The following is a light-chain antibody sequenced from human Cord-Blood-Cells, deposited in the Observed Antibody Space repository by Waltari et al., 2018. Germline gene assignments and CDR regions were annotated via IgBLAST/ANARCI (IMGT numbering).Light chain of an antibody. V-gene: IGKV1-39*01. CDR2: AAS. Sequence: DIQMTQSPSSLSASVGDRVTITCRASQSISSYLNWYQQKPGKARTLLIYAASSLQSGVPSRFSGSGSGTDFTLTISSLQPEDFATYYCQQSYSTPYTFGQGTKLEIK. CDR1: QSISSY. CDR3: QQSYSTPYT. J-gene: IGKJ2*01.